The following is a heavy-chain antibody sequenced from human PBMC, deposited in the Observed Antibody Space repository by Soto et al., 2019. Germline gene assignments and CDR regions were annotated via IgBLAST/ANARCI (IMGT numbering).Heavy chain of an antibody. Sequence: GGSLRLSCAASGFTFSSYAMHWVRQAPGKGLEWVAVISYDGSNKYYADSVKGRFTISRDNSMNTLYLQMNSLRAEDTAIYYCAKGKANTVFGVNTLFDYWGQGTLVTVSS. CDR1: GFTFSSYA. J-gene: IGHJ4*02. CDR3: AKGKANTVFGVNTLFDY. V-gene: IGHV3-30-3*01. CDR2: ISYDGSNK. D-gene: IGHD3-3*01.